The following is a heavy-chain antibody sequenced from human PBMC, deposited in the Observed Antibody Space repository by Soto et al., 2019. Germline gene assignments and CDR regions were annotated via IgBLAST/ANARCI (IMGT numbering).Heavy chain of an antibody. V-gene: IGHV3-30-3*01. CDR3: ATPVRDFDPYVDY. J-gene: IGHJ4*02. CDR2: ISYDGSKK. Sequence: QVQLVESGGGVVQPGKSLRLSCAASGFTLSDFAMHWVRQAPGKGLEWVAVISYDGSKKYFADSVKGQFTISRDNSNNTLYLQMNSFRAADLAVCYCATPVRDFDPYVDYWGQGTLVTVSS. CDR1: GFTLSDFA. D-gene: IGHD2-21*02.